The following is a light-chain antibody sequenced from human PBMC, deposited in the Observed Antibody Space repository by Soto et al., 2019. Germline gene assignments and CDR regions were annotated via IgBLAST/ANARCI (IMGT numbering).Light chain of an antibody. Sequence: DIQMTQSPSSLSASVGDRVTITCRASQSISNYLNWYQQKPGKAPKLLIYAASSLQSGVPSRFSGSGSETDFTLTISTLQPEDFATYYWRQSHSTPFTFGSATKVDSK. V-gene: IGKV1-39*01. J-gene: IGKJ3*01. CDR3: RQSHSTPFT. CDR2: AAS. CDR1: QSISNY.